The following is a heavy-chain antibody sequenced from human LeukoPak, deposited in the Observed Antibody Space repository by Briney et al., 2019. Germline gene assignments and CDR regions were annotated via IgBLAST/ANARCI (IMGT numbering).Heavy chain of an antibody. V-gene: IGHV3-23*01. J-gene: IGHJ4*02. CDR1: GFTFSDYY. Sequence: PGGSLRLSCAASGFTFSDYYMSWIRQAPGKGLEWVSVISDSGGKTYYADSVKGRFTISRDNSKNTLYLQMNSLRAEDTAVYYCAKDRMVYGYWGQGTLVTVSS. CDR2: ISDSGGKT. D-gene: IGHD3-10*01. CDR3: AKDRMVYGY.